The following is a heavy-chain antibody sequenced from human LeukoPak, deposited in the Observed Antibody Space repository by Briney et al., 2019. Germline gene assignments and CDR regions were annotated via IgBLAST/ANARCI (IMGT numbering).Heavy chain of an antibody. CDR3: ARVFGIAAAGTSFDY. CDR2: INPNSGGT. J-gene: IGHJ4*02. V-gene: IGHV1-2*02. CDR1: GYIFTGYY. D-gene: IGHD6-13*01. Sequence: ASVKVSCKASGYIFTGYYMHWVRQAPGQGLEWMGWINPNSGGTNYAQKFQGRVTMTRDTSISTAYMELSRLRSDDTAVYYCARVFGIAAAGTSFDYWGLGTLVTVSS.